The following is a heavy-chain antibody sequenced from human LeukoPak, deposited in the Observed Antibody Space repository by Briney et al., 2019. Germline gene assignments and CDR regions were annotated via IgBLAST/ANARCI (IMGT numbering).Heavy chain of an antibody. CDR2: INHSGST. Sequence: PSETLSLTCAVYGGSFSGYYWSWIRQPPGKGLEWIGEINHSGSTNYNPSLKSRVTISVDTSKNQFSLKLSSVTAADTAVYYCARGAGVAVYWYFDLWGRGTLVTVSS. D-gene: IGHD6-19*01. V-gene: IGHV4-34*01. CDR3: ARGAGVAVYWYFDL. J-gene: IGHJ2*01. CDR1: GGSFSGYY.